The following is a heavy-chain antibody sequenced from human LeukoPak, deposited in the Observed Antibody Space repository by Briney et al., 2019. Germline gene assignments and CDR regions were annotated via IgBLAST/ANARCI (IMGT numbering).Heavy chain of an antibody. CDR1: GFIFNNYW. V-gene: IGHV3-7*03. CDR3: VKFGPDDK. Sequence: GGSLRLSCAASGFIFNNYWMTWVRQAPGKGLEWVGNIKEDGTAKYYVDSVKGRFALSRDNAKNSPYLQMNNLRAEDTAVYYCVKFGPDDKWGQGTLVTVSS. J-gene: IGHJ4*02. CDR2: IKEDGTAK. D-gene: IGHD3-10*01.